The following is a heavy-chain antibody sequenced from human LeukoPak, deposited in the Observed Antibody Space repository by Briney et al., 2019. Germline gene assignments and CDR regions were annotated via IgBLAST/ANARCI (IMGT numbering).Heavy chain of an antibody. Sequence: ASVKVSCKASGYTFTTYDINWVRRATGQGLEWMGWMNPNSGNTGYAQKFQGRVTMTRNTSISTAYMELSSLRSEDTAVYYCARTWIQLWSFGMDVWGQGTTVTVSS. V-gene: IGHV1-8*01. CDR2: MNPNSGNT. CDR1: GYTFTTYD. D-gene: IGHD5-18*01. CDR3: ARTWIQLWSFGMDV. J-gene: IGHJ6*02.